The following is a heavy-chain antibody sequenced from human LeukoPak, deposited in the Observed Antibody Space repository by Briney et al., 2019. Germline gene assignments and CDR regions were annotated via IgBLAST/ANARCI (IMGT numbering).Heavy chain of an antibody. CDR2: IIPIFGTA. J-gene: IGHJ5*02. CDR1: GGTFSSYA. D-gene: IGHD2-2*01. CDR3: ASATLKNGYCSSTSCLNWFDP. Sequence: ASVKVSCKASGGTFSSYAISWVRQAPGQGLEWMGGIIPIFGTANHAQKFQGRVTITTDESTSTAYMELSSLRSKDTAVYYCASATLKNGYCSSTSCLNWFDPRGQGTLVTVSS. V-gene: IGHV1-69*05.